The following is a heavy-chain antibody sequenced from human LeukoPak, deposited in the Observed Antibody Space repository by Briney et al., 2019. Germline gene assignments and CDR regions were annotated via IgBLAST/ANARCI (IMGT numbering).Heavy chain of an antibody. CDR1: GFTLRLYS. V-gene: IGHV3-48*04. Sequence: GGSLRLSCVASGFTLRLYSMNWVRQAPGKGREGLSYISGRTRTTYDADSVKGRFSISRDNAKNLLYLQMNSLGVEDTAVYYCARSITMAVENAFDIWGQGTMVTVSS. D-gene: IGHD3-10*01. J-gene: IGHJ3*02. CDR3: ARSITMAVENAFDI. CDR2: ISGRTRTT.